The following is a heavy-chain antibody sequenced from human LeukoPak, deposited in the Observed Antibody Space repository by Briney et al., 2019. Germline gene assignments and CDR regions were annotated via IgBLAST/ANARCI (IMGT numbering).Heavy chain of an antibody. CDR2: IIHILGIA. J-gene: IGHJ4*02. V-gene: IGHV1-69*04. Sequence: SVNVSCKSSGCTFSSYSISWVRQPPGQGLAWVGRIIHILGIANYAQKFKGRVTITADKSTSTAYMELSSLRSEDTAVYYCARVRLTRDSSGYGREYWGQGTLVTVSS. CDR3: ARVRLTRDSSGYGREY. CDR1: GCTFSSYS. D-gene: IGHD3-22*01.